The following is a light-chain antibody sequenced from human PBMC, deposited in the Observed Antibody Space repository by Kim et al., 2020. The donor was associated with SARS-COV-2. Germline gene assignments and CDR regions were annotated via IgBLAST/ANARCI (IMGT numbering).Light chain of an antibody. CDR1: HGVTRHY. Sequence: SLPSLSFHGVTRHYLAWYHPKPVQAPLLLIPGASLRAAPIPVRFSGSGSVTDFTLTISRLEPEDFALYSCQQYSSSPATFGQGTKVDIK. CDR2: GAS. J-gene: IGKJ1*01. V-gene: IGKV3-20*01. CDR3: QQYSSSPAT.